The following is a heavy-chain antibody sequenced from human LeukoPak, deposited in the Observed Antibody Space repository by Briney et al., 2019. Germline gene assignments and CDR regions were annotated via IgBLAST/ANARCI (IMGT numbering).Heavy chain of an antibody. CDR2: IYTSGST. CDR3: AGTLRVIAAAGLYYYYYMDV. Sequence: SETLSLTCTVSGGSISSYYWSWIRQPAGKGLEWIGRIYTSGSTNYNPSLKSRVTMSVDTSKNQFSLKLSSVTAADTAVYYCAGTLRVIAAAGLYYYYYMDVWGKGTTVTVSS. CDR1: GGSISSYY. D-gene: IGHD6-13*01. J-gene: IGHJ6*03. V-gene: IGHV4-4*07.